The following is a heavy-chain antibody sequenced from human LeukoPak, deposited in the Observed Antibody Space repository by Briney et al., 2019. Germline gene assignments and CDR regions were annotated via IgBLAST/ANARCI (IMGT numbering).Heavy chain of an antibody. CDR1: GFTLSSYA. Sequence: GGSLRLSCAASGFTLSSYAMSWVRQAPGKGLEWVSAISGSGGSTYYADSVKGRFTISRDNSKNTLYLQMNSLRAEDTAVYYCAKAAVWGSYRNNYFDYWGQGTLVTVSS. CDR3: AKAAVWGSYRNNYFDY. D-gene: IGHD3-16*02. J-gene: IGHJ4*02. V-gene: IGHV3-23*01. CDR2: ISGSGGST.